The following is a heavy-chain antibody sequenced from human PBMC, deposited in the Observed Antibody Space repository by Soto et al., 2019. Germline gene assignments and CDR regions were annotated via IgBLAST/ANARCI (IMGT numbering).Heavy chain of an antibody. CDR2: INPNNGAT. CDR3: ASHDPGARFDP. V-gene: IGHV1-2*02. J-gene: IGHJ5*02. Sequence: QVQLVQSGAEVKKPGASVKVSCKAPRYIFTAYFMHWVRQAPGQGLEWMGWINPNNGATQYGLSFQGRVTITRDTSISTAYMELSSLRSDDTAVYYCASHDPGARFDPWGQGTLVIVSS. CDR1: RYIFTAYF. D-gene: IGHD1-1*01.